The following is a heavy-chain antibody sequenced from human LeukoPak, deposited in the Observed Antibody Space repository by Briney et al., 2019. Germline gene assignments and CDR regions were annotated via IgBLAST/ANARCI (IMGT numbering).Heavy chain of an antibody. Sequence: PGRSLRLSCAASGFTFDDYAMHWVRQAPGKGLEWVSGISWNSGSIGYADSVKGRFTISRDNAKNSLYLQMNSLRAEDTALYYCAKTHGPYSSGWHHYFDYWDQGTLVTVSS. CDR2: ISWNSGSI. CDR3: AKTHGPYSSGWHHYFDY. D-gene: IGHD6-19*01. CDR1: GFTFDDYA. V-gene: IGHV3-9*01. J-gene: IGHJ4*02.